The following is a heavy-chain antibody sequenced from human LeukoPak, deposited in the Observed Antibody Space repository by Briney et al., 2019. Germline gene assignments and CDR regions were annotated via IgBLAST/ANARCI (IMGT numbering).Heavy chain of an antibody. J-gene: IGHJ2*01. V-gene: IGHV1-46*01. CDR3: VRGASSIAALNPFWYFDL. D-gene: IGHD6-6*01. Sequence: ASVKVSCKASGGTFSSYTFSWVRQGPGQGLEWMGIINPSGGSTSYAQKFQGRVTMTRDTSTNTVYMELSSLRSEDTAVFYCVRGASSIAALNPFWYFDLWGRGTLVTVSS. CDR2: INPSGGST. CDR1: GGTFSSYT.